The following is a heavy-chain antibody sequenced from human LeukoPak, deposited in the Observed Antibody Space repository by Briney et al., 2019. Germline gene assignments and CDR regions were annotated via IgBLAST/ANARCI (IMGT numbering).Heavy chain of an antibody. CDR1: GFTFSSYW. D-gene: IGHD1-1*01. J-gene: IGHJ4*02. CDR3: ARLPLTAREHFDY. V-gene: IGHV3-7*05. Sequence: GGSLRLSCAASGFTFSSYWMSWVRQAPGRGLEWVANINEDGSKKYPVDSVKGRFTISRDNAKNSLYLQMNSLRAEDTAVYYCARLPLTAREHFDYWGQGTLVTASS. CDR2: INEDGSKK.